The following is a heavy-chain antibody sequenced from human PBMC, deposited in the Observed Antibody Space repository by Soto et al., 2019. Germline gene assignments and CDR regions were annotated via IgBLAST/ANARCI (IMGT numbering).Heavy chain of an antibody. V-gene: IGHV1-2*04. CDR1: GYTFTGYY. J-gene: IGHJ6*02. Sequence: QVQLVQSGAEVKKPGASVKVSCKASGYTFTGYYMHWVRQAPGQGLEWMGWINPTSGGTNYAQKFQGWVTMTRDTSISTDYMELSRLRSDGTAVYYCARAVEYSSSSGGYGMDVWGQGTTVTVSS. CDR3: ARAVEYSSSSGGYGMDV. CDR2: INPTSGGT. D-gene: IGHD6-13*01.